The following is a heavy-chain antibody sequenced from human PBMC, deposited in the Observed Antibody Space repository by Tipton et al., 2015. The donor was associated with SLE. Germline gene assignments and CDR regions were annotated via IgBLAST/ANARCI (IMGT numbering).Heavy chain of an antibody. V-gene: IGHV4-34*01. D-gene: IGHD2-15*01. CDR2: INPSGST. CDR1: GGSFSGYY. CDR3: ARGLGVVVAVAFDI. J-gene: IGHJ3*02. Sequence: TLSLTCAVYGGSFSGYYWSWICQPPGKGLEWIGEINPSGSTNYNPSLKSRVTISVDTSKNQFSLKLSSVTAADTAVYYCARGLGVVVAVAFDIWGQGTMVTVSS.